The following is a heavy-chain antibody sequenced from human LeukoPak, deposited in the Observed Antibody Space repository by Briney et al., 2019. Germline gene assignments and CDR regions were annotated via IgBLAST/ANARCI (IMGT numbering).Heavy chain of an antibody. J-gene: IGHJ4*02. CDR3: AKGEHYYDSSGYATPDY. CDR1: GFTFSSYG. D-gene: IGHD3-22*01. V-gene: IGHV3-30*02. Sequence: GGSLRLSCAASGFTFSSYGMHWVRQAPGKGLEWVAFIRYDGSNKYYADSVKGRFTISRVNSKNTLYLQMNSLRAEDTAVYYCAKGEHYYDSSGYATPDYWGQGTLVTVSS. CDR2: IRYDGSNK.